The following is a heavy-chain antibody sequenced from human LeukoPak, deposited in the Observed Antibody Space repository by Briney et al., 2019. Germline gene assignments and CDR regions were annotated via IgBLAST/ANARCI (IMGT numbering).Heavy chain of an antibody. CDR3: AKDTRRKRNYDILTGYYLPDY. CDR1: GFTFSNYG. Sequence: PGGSLRLSCAASGFTFSNYGMHWVRQAPGKGLEWVAVIWYDGSNKYYSDSVRGRFTISRDNSKNSLYLQMNSLRTEDTALYYCAKDTRRKRNYDILTGYYLPDYWGQGTLVTVSS. V-gene: IGHV3-33*03. J-gene: IGHJ4*02. D-gene: IGHD3-9*01. CDR2: IWYDGSNK.